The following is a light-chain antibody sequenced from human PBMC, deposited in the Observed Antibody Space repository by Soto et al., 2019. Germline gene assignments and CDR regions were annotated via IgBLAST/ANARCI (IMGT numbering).Light chain of an antibody. Sequence: DIQMTQSPSSLSASVGDRVTITCRASQSISSYLNWYQQRPGKAPKLLIYAASSLQSGVPSRFSGSGSGTDFTLTISSLQPEDFATYYFQLGGFTCGPGTKVDIK. V-gene: IGKV1-39*01. CDR2: AAS. CDR3: QLGGFT. J-gene: IGKJ3*01. CDR1: QSISSY.